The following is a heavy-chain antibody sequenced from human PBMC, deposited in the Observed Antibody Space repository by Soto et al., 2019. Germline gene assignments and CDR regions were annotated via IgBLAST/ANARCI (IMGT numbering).Heavy chain of an antibody. Sequence: QLQLQESGSGLVKPSQTLSLTCAVSGVSLSTGGYSWNWIRQPPGKGLEWIGYIYFSGRTYYNPSLKSRVTLSVDRSKNQFSLKVTSVTAADTAVYYCARAAHNGYGLDYWGQGTLVPVSS. CDR1: GVSLSTGGYS. CDR3: ARAAHNGYGLDY. V-gene: IGHV4-30-2*01. D-gene: IGHD5-12*01. CDR2: IYFSGRT. J-gene: IGHJ4*02.